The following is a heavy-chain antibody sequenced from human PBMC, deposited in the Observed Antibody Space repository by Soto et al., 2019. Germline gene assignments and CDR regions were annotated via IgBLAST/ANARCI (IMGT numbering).Heavy chain of an antibody. CDR1: GYTFTSYD. CDR3: ARGGGNLDYYYGMDV. Sequence: ASVKVSCKASGYTFTSYDINWVRQATGQGLEWMGWMNPNSANTGYAQKFQGRVTMTRDTATTTVYMELSSLRSEDTAVYYCARGGGNLDYYYGMDVWGQGTTVTVSS. V-gene: IGHV1-8*01. D-gene: IGHD2-21*02. CDR2: MNPNSANT. J-gene: IGHJ6*02.